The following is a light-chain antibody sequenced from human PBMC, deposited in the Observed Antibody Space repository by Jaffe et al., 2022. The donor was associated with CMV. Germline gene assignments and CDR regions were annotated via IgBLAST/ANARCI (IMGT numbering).Light chain of an antibody. CDR3: QQYNSPPPT. J-gene: IGKJ2*01. CDR1: QSISSW. Sequence: DIQMTQSPSTLSASVGDRVTITCRASQSISSWLAWYQQKPGKAPKLLIYKASSLESGVPSRFSGSGSGTEFTLTISSLQPDDFATYYCQQYNSPPPTFGQGTKLEIK. CDR2: KAS. V-gene: IGKV1-5*03.